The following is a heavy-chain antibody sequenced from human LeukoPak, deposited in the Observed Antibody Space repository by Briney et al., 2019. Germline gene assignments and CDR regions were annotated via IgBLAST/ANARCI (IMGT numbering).Heavy chain of an antibody. CDR2: FDPEDGET. V-gene: IGHV1-24*01. Sequence: GASVKVSCKVSGYTLTELSMHWVRQAPGKGLEWMGGFDPEDGETIYAQKFQGRVTMTEDTSTDTAYMELSSLRSEDTAVYYCATGVAAAGTLANFDYWGQGTLVTVSS. D-gene: IGHD6-13*01. CDR1: GYTLTELS. CDR3: ATGVAAAGTLANFDY. J-gene: IGHJ4*02.